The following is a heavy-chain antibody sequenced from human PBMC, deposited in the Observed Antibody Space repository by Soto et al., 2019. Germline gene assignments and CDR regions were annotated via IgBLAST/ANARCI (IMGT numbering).Heavy chain of an antibody. CDR2: ISPHNGNT. J-gene: IGHJ6*04. V-gene: IGHV1-18*04. D-gene: IGHD6-19*01. CDR1: SYAFINFG. Sequence: ASVKVSCKASSYAFINFGISWVRQAPGQGFEWMGWISPHNGNTNYAQKFQGRVTLTTDTSTTTAYMELGSLRDDDTAAYFCATDGGWSPVDYNGIDDWGEGTTVTVSS. CDR3: ATDGGWSPVDYNGIDD.